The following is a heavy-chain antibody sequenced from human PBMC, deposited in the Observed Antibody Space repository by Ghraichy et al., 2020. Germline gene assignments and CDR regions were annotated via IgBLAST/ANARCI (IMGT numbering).Heavy chain of an antibody. J-gene: IGHJ4*02. D-gene: IGHD3-10*01. CDR2: ISYDGSTK. CDR3: AKTSLTFFYGSGSPFDY. V-gene: IGHV3-30*18. CDR1: RFTFSTYG. Sequence: GESLNISCAASRFTFSTYGMHWVRQAPGKGLEWVAIISYDGSTKYYADSVKGRFTISRDNSKNTLYLQMNGLKTEDRAVYYCAKTSLTFFYGSGSPFDYWGQGTLVTVSS.